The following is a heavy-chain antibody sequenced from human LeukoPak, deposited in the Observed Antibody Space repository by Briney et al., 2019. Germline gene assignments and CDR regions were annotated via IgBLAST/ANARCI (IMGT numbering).Heavy chain of an antibody. V-gene: IGHV1-2*06. J-gene: IGHJ4*02. CDR3: ARDVGEMLQPGQEDY. Sequence: ASVKVSCKTSGYAFTAYYIHWVRQAPGHGLEWVGRLNPNNGATNFAQNFQDRVTMTRDMSITTVYMELSGLTSDDTAVYYCARDVGEMLQPGQEDYWGQGTLVTVSS. D-gene: IGHD1-1*01. CDR1: GYAFTAYY. CDR2: LNPNNGAT.